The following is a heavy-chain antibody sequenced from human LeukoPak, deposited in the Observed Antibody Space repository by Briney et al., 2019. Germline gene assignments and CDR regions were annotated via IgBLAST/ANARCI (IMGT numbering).Heavy chain of an antibody. CDR1: GGSFSGYY. V-gene: IGHV4-34*01. Sequence: SETLSLTCAVYGGSFSGYYWSWIRQPPGKGLEWIGEINHSGSTNYNPSLKSRVTISVDTSKNQFSLKLSSVTAADTAVYSCARDGNDFWNDQRFDPWGQGTLVTVSS. D-gene: IGHD3-3*01. J-gene: IGHJ5*02. CDR3: ARDGNDFWNDQRFDP. CDR2: INHSGST.